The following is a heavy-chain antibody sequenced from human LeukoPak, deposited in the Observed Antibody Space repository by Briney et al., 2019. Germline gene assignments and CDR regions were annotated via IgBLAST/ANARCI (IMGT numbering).Heavy chain of an antibody. J-gene: IGHJ6*02. CDR3: ARDLEVPAAYNYYYGMDV. CDR1: GFTFSDYY. Sequence: PGGSLRLSCAASGFTFSDYYMSWVRQAPGKGLEWVSSISSSSSYIYYADSVKGRFTISRDNAKNSLYLQMNSLRAEDTAVYYCARDLEVPAAYNYYYGMDVWGQGTTVTVSS. D-gene: IGHD2-2*01. V-gene: IGHV3-21*01. CDR2: ISSSSSYI.